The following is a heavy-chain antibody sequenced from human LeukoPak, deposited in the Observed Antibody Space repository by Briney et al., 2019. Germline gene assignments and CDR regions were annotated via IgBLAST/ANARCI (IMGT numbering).Heavy chain of an antibody. Sequence: GGSLRLSCAASGFTFSSYSMNWVRQAPGKGLEWVSGINWNGGSTGYADSVKGRFTISRDNAKNSLYLQMNSLRAEDTAVYYCARDDYGGIDYWGQGTLVTVSS. CDR1: GFTFSSYS. CDR2: INWNGGST. D-gene: IGHD4-17*01. CDR3: ARDDYGGIDY. V-gene: IGHV3-20*04. J-gene: IGHJ4*02.